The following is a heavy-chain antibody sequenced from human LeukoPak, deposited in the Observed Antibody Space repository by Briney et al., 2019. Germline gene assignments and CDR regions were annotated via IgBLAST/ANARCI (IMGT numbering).Heavy chain of an antibody. Sequence: PSETLSLTCTVSGGSLSSGSYYWSWIRQPPGKGLEWIGYIYYSGSTNYNPSLKSRVTISVDTSKNQFSLKLSSVTAAGTAVYYCARDHPRWGQLVYYYGMDVWGQGTTVTVSS. J-gene: IGHJ6*02. CDR3: ARDHPRWGQLVYYYGMDV. CDR2: IYYSGST. D-gene: IGHD6-6*01. CDR1: GGSLSSGSYY. V-gene: IGHV4-61*01.